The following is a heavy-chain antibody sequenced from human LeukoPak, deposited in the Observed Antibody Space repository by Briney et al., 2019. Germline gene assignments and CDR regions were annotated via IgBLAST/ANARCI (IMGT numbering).Heavy chain of an antibody. Sequence: GGSLRLSCAASGFTFDDYGMSWVRQAPGKGREWGSGINWNGGSTGYADSVKGRFTISRDNAKNSLYLQMNSLRAEDTALYYCARWGVVVVISDYYYYMDVWGKGTTVTVSS. J-gene: IGHJ6*03. CDR1: GFTFDDYG. D-gene: IGHD3-22*01. CDR2: INWNGGST. CDR3: ARWGVVVVISDYYYYMDV. V-gene: IGHV3-20*04.